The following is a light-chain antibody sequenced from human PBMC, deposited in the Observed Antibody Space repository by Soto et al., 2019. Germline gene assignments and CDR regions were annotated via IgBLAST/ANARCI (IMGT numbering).Light chain of an antibody. J-gene: IGKJ1*01. CDR1: QSISSW. CDR3: QQSWT. V-gene: IGKV1-5*03. Sequence: DIQMTQSPSTLSASVGDRVTITCRASQSISSWLAWYQQKPGKAPKLLIYKASSLESGVPSRFSGSGSGTDFTLTISSLQPDDFATYYCQQSWTFGQGTKVEIK. CDR2: KAS.